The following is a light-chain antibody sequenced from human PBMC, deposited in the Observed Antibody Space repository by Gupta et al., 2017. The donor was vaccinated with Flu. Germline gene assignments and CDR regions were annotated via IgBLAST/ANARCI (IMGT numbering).Light chain of an antibody. CDR2: GAS. CDR3: RHYGTTSFT. Sequence: ETVLTQSPGPLSLSPGERATLSCRASQSVSSSYLPGYQQKHGKPPRSLIYGASNKAAGTPDGCSGGGSETDVITPISSLHADEVCVDFCRHYGTTSFTFGPGTKVDI. CDR1: QSVSSSY. V-gene: IGKV3-20*01. J-gene: IGKJ3*01.